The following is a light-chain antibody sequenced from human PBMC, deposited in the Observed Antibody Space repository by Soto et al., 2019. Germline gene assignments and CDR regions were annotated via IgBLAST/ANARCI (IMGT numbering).Light chain of an antibody. V-gene: IGKV3-20*01. CDR2: GAS. J-gene: IGKJ1*01. CDR1: QSVSSSY. CDR3: QQYGSSPWT. Sequence: EIVLTQSPGTLSLSPGERVTLSCRASQSVSSSYLAWYQQKPGQAPRLLIYGASSRATGIPDRFSGSGAGTDFNLTISRLEPEDFAVYYCQQYGSSPWTFGQGTKVEIK.